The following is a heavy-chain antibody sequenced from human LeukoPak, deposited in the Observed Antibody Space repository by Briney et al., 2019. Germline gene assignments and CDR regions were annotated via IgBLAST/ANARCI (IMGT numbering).Heavy chain of an antibody. CDR2: IYSGGST. J-gene: IGHJ6*03. CDR3: ARVNTDIVVVPAALNYYYYMDV. CDR1: GFTVSSNY. V-gene: IGHV3-53*01. D-gene: IGHD2-2*01. Sequence: PGGSLRLSCAASGFTVSSNYMSWVRQAPGKGLEWVSVIYSGGSTYYADSVKGRFTISRDNSKNTLYLQMNSLRAEDTAVYYCARVNTDIVVVPAALNYYYYMDVWGKGTTVTISS.